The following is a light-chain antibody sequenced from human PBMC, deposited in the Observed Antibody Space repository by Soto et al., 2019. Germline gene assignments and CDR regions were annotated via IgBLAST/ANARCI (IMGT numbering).Light chain of an antibody. Sequence: EIVLTQSPGTLSLSPGVRATLSCRASQSVSSSDLAWYQQKPGQAPRLVIYGTSSRDTGIPDRFSGRGSGTDFTLTISRLEPEDFAVYYCQQYGSSPSWTFGQGTKVEIK. CDR2: GTS. CDR1: QSVSSSD. CDR3: QQYGSSPSWT. V-gene: IGKV3-20*01. J-gene: IGKJ1*01.